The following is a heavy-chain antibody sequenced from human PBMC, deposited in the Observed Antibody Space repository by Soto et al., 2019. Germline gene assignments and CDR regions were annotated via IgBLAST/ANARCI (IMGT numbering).Heavy chain of an antibody. V-gene: IGHV3-21*01. CDR3: ARDESAGSSTSN. CDR1: GPTFSTYG. CDR2: ITSSGSYI. J-gene: IGHJ4*02. Sequence: DVQLVESGGGLVKPGGSLRLSCVASGPTFSTYGMNWIRQTPGKGLEWVSSITSSGSYIHYADSVQGRFTVSRDNAKNPMYLQMTSLGVEDTAVYFCARDESAGSSTSNWGQGTLVTVSS. D-gene: IGHD2-2*01.